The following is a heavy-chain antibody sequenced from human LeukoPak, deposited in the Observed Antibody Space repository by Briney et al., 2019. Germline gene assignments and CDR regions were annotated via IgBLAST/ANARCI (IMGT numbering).Heavy chain of an antibody. D-gene: IGHD3-10*01. Sequence: ASVTASCKASGYTFSSYGISWVRQAPGQGLEWMGWISAYNGNINYIEKFQGRVTMTTDTSTSTAYMELRSLRSDDTAVYYCAREHGSGTYYNPVGFDYWGQGTLVTVSS. J-gene: IGHJ4*02. CDR1: GYTFSSYG. V-gene: IGHV1-18*04. CDR3: AREHGSGTYYNPVGFDY. CDR2: ISAYNGNI.